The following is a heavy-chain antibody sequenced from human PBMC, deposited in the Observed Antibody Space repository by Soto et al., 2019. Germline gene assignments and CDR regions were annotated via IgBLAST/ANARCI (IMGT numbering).Heavy chain of an antibody. J-gene: IGHJ2*01. CDR1: GYTFTSYA. CDR2: INAGNGNT. CDR3: ARGGSLYWYFDL. D-gene: IGHD1-26*01. V-gene: IGHV1-3*01. Sequence: ASVKVSCKDSGYTFTSYAMQWVRQAPGQRLEWMGWINAGNGNTKYSQKFQGRVTITRDTSASTAYMELSSLRSEDTAVYYCARGGSLYWYFDLWGRGTLVTSPQ.